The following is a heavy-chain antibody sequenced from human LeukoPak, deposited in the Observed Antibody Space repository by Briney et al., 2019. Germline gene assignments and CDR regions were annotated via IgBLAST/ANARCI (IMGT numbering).Heavy chain of an antibody. D-gene: IGHD1-26*01. J-gene: IGHJ5*02. Sequence: PGGSLRLSCAASGFTFSSYGMHWVRQAPGKGLEWVAVIWYDGSNKYYADSVKGRFTISRDNSKNTLYLQMNSLRAEDTAVYYCARVVGHSGSYDWFDPWGQGTLVTASS. CDR2: IWYDGSNK. CDR1: GFTFSSYG. V-gene: IGHV3-33*01. CDR3: ARVVGHSGSYDWFDP.